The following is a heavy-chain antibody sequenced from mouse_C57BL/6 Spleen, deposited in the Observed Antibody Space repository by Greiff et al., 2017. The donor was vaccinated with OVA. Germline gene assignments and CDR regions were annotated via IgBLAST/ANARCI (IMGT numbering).Heavy chain of an antibody. Sequence: VQLKESGGGLVQPGGSLKLSCAASGFTFSDYGMHWVRQAPEKGLEWVAYISSGSSTIYYADTVKGRFPISRDNAKNTLFLQMTSLRSEDTAMYYCERVGSNYEFAYWGQGTLVTVSA. CDR1: GFTFSDYG. J-gene: IGHJ3*01. CDR2: ISSGSSTI. V-gene: IGHV5-17*01. D-gene: IGHD2-5*01. CDR3: ERVGSNYEFAY.